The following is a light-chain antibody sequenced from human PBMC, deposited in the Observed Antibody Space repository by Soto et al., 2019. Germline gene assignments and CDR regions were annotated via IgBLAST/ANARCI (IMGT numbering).Light chain of an antibody. J-gene: IGLJ1*01. V-gene: IGLV2-14*01. CDR3: SSYRAFATLV. Sequence: QSALTQPASMSGSAGQSLTISCTGTDSDIGAFNFVSWYQHHAGKAPRLIIYEVTHRPSGIPSRFSASKSGNTASLTISGLQAEDEAHYYCSSYRAFATLVFGGGTKVTVL. CDR1: DSDIGAFNF. CDR2: EVT.